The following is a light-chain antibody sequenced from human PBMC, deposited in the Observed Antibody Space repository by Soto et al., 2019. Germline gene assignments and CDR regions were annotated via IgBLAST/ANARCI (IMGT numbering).Light chain of an antibody. CDR3: QYCGYLPI. Sequence: DIQMTQSPSSLSASVGDRVTITCQASQDITSYLNWYQHKPGKAPKLLIYDASILEAGVPPRFSGSGSGTDITFTISSLQPEDAATYYYQYCGYLPIFGPGTTVDFK. V-gene: IGKV1-33*01. CDR1: QDITSY. CDR2: DAS. J-gene: IGKJ3*01.